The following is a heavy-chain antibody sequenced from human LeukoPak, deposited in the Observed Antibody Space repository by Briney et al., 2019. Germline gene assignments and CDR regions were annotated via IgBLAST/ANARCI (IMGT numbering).Heavy chain of an antibody. CDR1: GFTVSSNY. CDR3: ARDKLPAPWDGMDV. D-gene: IGHD2-2*01. V-gene: IGHV3-53*01. J-gene: IGHJ6*02. Sequence: GGSLRLSCAASGFTVSSNYMSWVRQAPGKGLEWVSVTYSGGSTYYADSVKGRFTISRDNSKNTLYLQMNSLRPEDTAVYYCARDKLPAPWDGMDVRGQGTTVTVSS. CDR2: TYSGGST.